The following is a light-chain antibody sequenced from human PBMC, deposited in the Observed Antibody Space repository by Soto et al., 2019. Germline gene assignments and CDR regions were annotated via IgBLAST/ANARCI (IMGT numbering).Light chain of an antibody. CDR1: RSISDW. J-gene: IGKJ1*01. V-gene: IGKV1-5*01. CDR3: LQYSSQSWT. Sequence: DIQMTQSPSTLSPSVGDRVTITCRASRSISDWLAWYQQKPGKAPKLLIFDASSLKSGVPSRFSGSGSGTEFTLTISGLQPDDVATYYCLQYSSQSWTFGQGTKVEIK. CDR2: DAS.